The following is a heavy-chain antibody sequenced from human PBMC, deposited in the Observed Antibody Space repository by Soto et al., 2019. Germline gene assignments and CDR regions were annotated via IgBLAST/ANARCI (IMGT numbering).Heavy chain of an antibody. CDR2: LLPNSGTA. CDR3: ERALSHILTGYSLSWFEP. V-gene: IGHV1-69*05. D-gene: IGHD3-9*01. J-gene: IGHJ5*02. CDR1: GGTFSSYA. Sequence: SAKVSCTPSGGTFSSYAISWVRQAPGAGLEWMGGLLPNSGTANYAQKFEGRVTITRDTAASTAYMELRSLSSEGTAVYYCERALSHILTGYSLSWFEPWGPGTMVTVSS.